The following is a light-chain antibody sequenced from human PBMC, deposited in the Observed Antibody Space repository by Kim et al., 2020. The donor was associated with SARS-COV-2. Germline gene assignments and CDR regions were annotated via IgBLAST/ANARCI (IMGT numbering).Light chain of an antibody. CDR3: QQYLRSPRS. CDR1: QSVLYSSNNLNF. Sequence: RATINCKSSQSVLYSSNNLNFLAWYQQKPGQPPKLLIYWASTRQSGVPDRFSASGSGTDFTLTISGLQAEDVAVYYCQQYLRSPRSFGQGTKLEIK. J-gene: IGKJ2*03. V-gene: IGKV4-1*01. CDR2: WAS.